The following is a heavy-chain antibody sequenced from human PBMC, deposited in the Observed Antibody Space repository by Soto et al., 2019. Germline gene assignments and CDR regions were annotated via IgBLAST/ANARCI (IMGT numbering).Heavy chain of an antibody. Sequence: SETLSLTCTVSGGSISSGGYYWSWIRQHPGKGLEWIGYIYYSGSTYYNPSLKSRVTISVDTSKNQFSLKLSSVTAADTAVYYCARVKMDCSSTSCYPSLFDYWGQGTLVTVSS. CDR1: GGSISSGGYY. CDR2: IYYSGST. D-gene: IGHD2-2*01. J-gene: IGHJ4*02. CDR3: ARVKMDCSSTSCYPSLFDY. V-gene: IGHV4-31*03.